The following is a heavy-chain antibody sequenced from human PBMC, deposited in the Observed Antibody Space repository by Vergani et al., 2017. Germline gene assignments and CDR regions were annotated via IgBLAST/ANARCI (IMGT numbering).Heavy chain of an antibody. V-gene: IGHV1-69*01. CDR1: GGTFSSYA. CDR2: IIPIFGTA. Sequence: QVQLVQSGAEVKKPGPSVKVSCKASGGTFSSYAISWVRQAPGQGLEWMGGIIPIFGTANYAQNFQGRVTITADESTSTAYMGLSSLRSEDTAVYYCARVLRIAAAGEYYFDYWGQGTLVTVSS. D-gene: IGHD6-13*01. CDR3: ARVLRIAAAGEYYFDY. J-gene: IGHJ4*02.